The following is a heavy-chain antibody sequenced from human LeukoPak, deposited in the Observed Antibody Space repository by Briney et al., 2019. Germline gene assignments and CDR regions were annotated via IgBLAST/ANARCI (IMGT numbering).Heavy chain of an antibody. Sequence: SVKVSCKASGGTFSSYTISWVRQAPGQGLEWMGRIIPILGIANYAQKFQGRVTITADKSTSTAYMELSSLRSEDTAVYYCARATSTIFGVVTGRDYYYYYMDVWGKGTTVTVSS. CDR3: ARATSTIFGVVTGRDYYYYYMDV. J-gene: IGHJ6*03. D-gene: IGHD3-3*01. V-gene: IGHV1-69*02. CDR1: GGTFSSYT. CDR2: IIPILGIA.